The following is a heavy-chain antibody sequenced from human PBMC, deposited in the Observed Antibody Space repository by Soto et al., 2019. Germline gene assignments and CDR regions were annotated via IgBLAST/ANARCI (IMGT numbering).Heavy chain of an antibody. J-gene: IGHJ6*02. CDR3: ARAYSSSSVFGDYYYYGMDV. CDR2: IYYSGST. D-gene: IGHD6-6*01. V-gene: IGHV4-30-4*01. CDR1: GGSISSGDYY. Sequence: PSETLSLTCTVSGGSISSGDYYWSWIRQPPGKGLEWIGYIYYSGSTYYNPSLKSRVTISVDTSKNQFSLKLSSVTAADTAVYYCARAYSSSSVFGDYYYYGMDVWGQGTKGTVSS.